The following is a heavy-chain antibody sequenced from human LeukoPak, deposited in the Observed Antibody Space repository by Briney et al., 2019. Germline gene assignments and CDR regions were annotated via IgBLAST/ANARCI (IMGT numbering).Heavy chain of an antibody. D-gene: IGHD5-12*01. CDR3: ARSFIVATISWYDP. CDR2: IYTSGST. J-gene: IGHJ5*02. V-gene: IGHV4-61*02. Sequence: SLTLSLTSTVSGGSISSGSYYWSWIRLPAGKGLEWIGRIYTSGSTNYNPSLKSRVTISVDTSKNQFSLKLSSVTAADTAVYYCARSFIVATISWYDPWGQGTLVTVSS. CDR1: GGSISSGSYY.